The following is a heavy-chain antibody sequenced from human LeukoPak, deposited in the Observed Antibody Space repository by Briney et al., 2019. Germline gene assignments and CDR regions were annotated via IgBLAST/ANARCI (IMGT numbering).Heavy chain of an antibody. J-gene: IGHJ6*03. CDR1: GGSFGGYY. CDR3: ARAALPAGYYYYYYYMDV. D-gene: IGHD2-2*01. V-gene: IGHV4-34*01. Sequence: SETLSLTCAVYGGSFGGYYWSWIRQPPGKGLEWIGEINHSGSTNYNPSLKSRVTISVDTSKNQFSLKLSSVTAADTAVYYCARAALPAGYYYYYYYMDVWGKGTTVTVSS. CDR2: INHSGST.